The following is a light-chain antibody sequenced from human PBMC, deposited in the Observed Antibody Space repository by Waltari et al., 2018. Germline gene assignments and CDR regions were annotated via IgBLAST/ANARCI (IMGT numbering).Light chain of an antibody. J-gene: IGLJ3*02. CDR1: RSDVGSYTY. CDR3: SSYAGKNNVV. Sequence: QSALTQPPSASGSPGQSVTLSCTGTRSDVGSYTYVSWYQQHPGKAPKLMIYEVNNRPSGVPDRFSGSKSGNAASLTVSGLQAEDDADYFCSSYAGKNNVVFGGGTKLTVL. V-gene: IGLV2-8*01. CDR2: EVN.